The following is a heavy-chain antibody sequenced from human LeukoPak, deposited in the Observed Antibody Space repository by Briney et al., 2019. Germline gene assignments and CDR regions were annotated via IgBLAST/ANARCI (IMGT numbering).Heavy chain of an antibody. CDR3: ARGPLTYCSTTSCQFDQ. V-gene: IGHV3-7*04. CDR1: GFTLSAYW. Sequence: GGSLRLSCAASGFTLSAYWMSWVRQAPGKGLEWVANIKQDGSEKFYVDSVEGRCTISRDNAKTSLYLQMNNLRAEDTAVYYCARGPLTYCSTTSCQFDQWGQGTLVTVSS. CDR2: IKQDGSEK. D-gene: IGHD2-2*01. J-gene: IGHJ4*02.